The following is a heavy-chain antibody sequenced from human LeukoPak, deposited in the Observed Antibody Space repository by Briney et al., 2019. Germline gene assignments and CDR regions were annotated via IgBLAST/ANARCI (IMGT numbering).Heavy chain of an antibody. V-gene: IGHV3-30*19. CDR3: ARDGFDI. CDR2: ISYDGSNK. Sequence: GGSLRLSCAASGFTFSNYGMHWVRQAPGKGLEWVAVISYDGSNKYYADSVKGRFTISRDNSKNTLYLQMNSLRAEDTAVYYCARDGFDIWGQGTMVTVSS. CDR1: GFTFSNYG. J-gene: IGHJ3*02.